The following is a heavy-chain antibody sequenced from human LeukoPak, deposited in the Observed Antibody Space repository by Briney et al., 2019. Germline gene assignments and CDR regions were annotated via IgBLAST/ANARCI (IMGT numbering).Heavy chain of an antibody. CDR1: GGTFSSYA. V-gene: IGHV1-18*01. J-gene: IGHJ4*02. D-gene: IGHD1-26*01. CDR2: ISAYNGNT. Sequence: GSSVKVSCKASGGTFSSYAISWVRQAPGQGLEWMGWISAYNGNTNYAQKLQGRVTMTTDTSTSTAYMELRSLRSDDTAVYYCARDPAPRELLAPDYWGQGTLVTVSS. CDR3: ARDPAPRELLAPDY.